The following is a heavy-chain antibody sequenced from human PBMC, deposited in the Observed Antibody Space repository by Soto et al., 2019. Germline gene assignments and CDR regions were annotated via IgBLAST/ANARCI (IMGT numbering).Heavy chain of an antibody. V-gene: IGHV3-23*01. J-gene: IGHJ4*02. Sequence: GESLKISCAASGFTLSSYAMSWVRQAPGKGMEWVSAMTGGGSTYYADSVKGRCTISRDNSKNTLYLQMISLRAEDTALYYCATFLYDEVSFGYWGQGTLVTVSS. CDR3: ATFLYDEVSFGY. CDR2: MTGGGST. CDR1: GFTLSSYA. D-gene: IGHD3-16*01.